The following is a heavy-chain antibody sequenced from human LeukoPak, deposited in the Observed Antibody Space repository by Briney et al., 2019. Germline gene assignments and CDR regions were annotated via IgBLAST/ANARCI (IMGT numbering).Heavy chain of an antibody. CDR2: INHSGST. CDR3: ATDGRQVVPAASTVAY. CDR1: GGSFSGYY. Sequence: SETLTLTCAVYGGSFSGYYWSWIRQPPGKGLEWIGEINHSGSTNYNPSLKSRVTISVDTSKNQFSLKLSSVTAADTAVYYCATDGRQVVPAASTVAYWGQGTLVTVSS. V-gene: IGHV4-34*01. J-gene: IGHJ4*02. D-gene: IGHD2-2*01.